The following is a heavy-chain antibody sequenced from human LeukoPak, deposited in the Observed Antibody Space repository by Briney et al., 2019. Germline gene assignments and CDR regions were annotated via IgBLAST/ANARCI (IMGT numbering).Heavy chain of an antibody. CDR2: IYTSGST. Sequence: SETLSLTCTVSGGSISSGSYYWSWIRQPAGKGLEWIGRIYTSGSTNYNPSLKSRVTISVDTSKNQFSLKLSSVTAADTAVYYCARDNYYDSSGYYPGRHFDYWGQGTLVTVSS. CDR3: ARDNYYDSSGYYPGRHFDY. J-gene: IGHJ4*02. D-gene: IGHD3-22*01. CDR1: GGSISSGSYY. V-gene: IGHV4-61*02.